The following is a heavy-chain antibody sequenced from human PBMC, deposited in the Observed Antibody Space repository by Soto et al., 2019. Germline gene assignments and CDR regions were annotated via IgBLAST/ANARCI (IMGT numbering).Heavy chain of an antibody. V-gene: IGHV3-23*01. J-gene: IGHJ3*02. CDR3: AKVWLNTMVRGVKKDGLDAFDI. D-gene: IGHD3-10*01. CDR2: ISGSGGST. Sequence: GGSLRLSCAASGFTFSSYAMSWVRQAPGKGLEWVTAISGSGGSTYYADSVKGRFTIYRDNSKNTLYLQMNNLRAEDTAVYYCAKVWLNTMVRGVKKDGLDAFDIWGQGTMVTVSS. CDR1: GFTFSSYA.